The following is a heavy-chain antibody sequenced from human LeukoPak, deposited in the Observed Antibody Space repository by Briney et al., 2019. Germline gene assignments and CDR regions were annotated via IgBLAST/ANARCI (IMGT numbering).Heavy chain of an antibody. J-gene: IGHJ6*03. V-gene: IGHV3-49*04. CDR2: IRSKAYGGTT. CDR1: GFTFGDYA. D-gene: IGHD2-2*01. Sequence: GRSLRLSCTASGFTFGDYAMSWVRQAPGKGLEWVGFIRSKAYGGTTEYAASVKGRFTISRDDSKSIAYLQMNSLKTEDTAVYYCTTVGVVPAATVYYYYYYYMDVWGKGTTVTISS. CDR3: TTVGVVPAATVYYYYYYYMDV.